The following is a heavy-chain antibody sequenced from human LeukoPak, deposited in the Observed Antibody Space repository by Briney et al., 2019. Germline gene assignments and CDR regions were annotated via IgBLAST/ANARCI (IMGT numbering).Heavy chain of an antibody. Sequence: GGSLRLSCTASGFTFGDYAMSWVRQAPGKGLEWVGFIRSEAYGGTTEYAASVKGRFTISRDDSKNIAYLQMNSLKTEDTAVYYCTRGSRDGYNCDYWGQGTLVTVSS. CDR3: TRGSRDGYNCDY. CDR1: GFTFGDYA. J-gene: IGHJ4*02. V-gene: IGHV3-49*04. D-gene: IGHD5-24*01. CDR2: IRSEAYGGTT.